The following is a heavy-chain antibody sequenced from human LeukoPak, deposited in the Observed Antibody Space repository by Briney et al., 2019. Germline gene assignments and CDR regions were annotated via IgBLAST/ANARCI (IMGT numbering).Heavy chain of an antibody. Sequence: PSETLSLTCAVYGGSFSGYYWSWIRQPPGKGLERIGEINHSGSTNYNPSLKSRVTISVDTSKNQFSLKLSSVTAADTAVYYCARPIAAAGTGGAAYPRYNWFDPWGQGTLVTVSS. CDR3: ARPIAAAGTGGAAYPRYNWFDP. V-gene: IGHV4-34*01. CDR1: GGSFSGYY. D-gene: IGHD6-13*01. CDR2: INHSGST. J-gene: IGHJ5*02.